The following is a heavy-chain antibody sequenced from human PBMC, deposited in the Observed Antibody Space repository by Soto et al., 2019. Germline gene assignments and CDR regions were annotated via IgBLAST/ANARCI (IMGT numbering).Heavy chain of an antibody. Sequence: EVQLVESGGGLVQPGGSLKLSCAASGFTFGGSAVHWVRQASGKGLDWVGRIRSKAKSYATAYAASVKGRFTISRDDSKNTAYLQMNSLKTEDTAVYYCSIIGFGDLLGPDVDYWGQGTLATVSS. CDR2: IRSKAKSYAT. D-gene: IGHD3-10*01. V-gene: IGHV3-73*01. CDR3: SIIGFGDLLGPDVDY. J-gene: IGHJ4*02. CDR1: GFTFGGSA.